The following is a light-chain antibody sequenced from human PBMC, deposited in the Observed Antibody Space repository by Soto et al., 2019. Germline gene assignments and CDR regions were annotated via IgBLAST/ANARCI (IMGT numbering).Light chain of an antibody. Sequence: EIVMTQSPATLSVSPGERATLSCRASQSVSNNYLAWYQQKPGQAPTLLIYGASSRVTGIPDRFSGSGSGTDFTLTISRLEPEDFAVYYCQQFSSSFGGGTKVDI. J-gene: IGKJ4*01. CDR1: QSVSNNY. V-gene: IGKV3-20*01. CDR3: QQFSSS. CDR2: GAS.